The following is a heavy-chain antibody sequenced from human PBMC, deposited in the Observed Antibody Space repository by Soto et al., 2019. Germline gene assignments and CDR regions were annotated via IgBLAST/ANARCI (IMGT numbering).Heavy chain of an antibody. Sequence: SETLSLTCAVYGGSFSGYYWSWIRQPPGKGLEWIGEINHSGSTNYNPSLKSRVTISVDTSKNQFSLKLGSVTAADTAVYYCARGLYYDILTGYYKDPYYYYYMDVWGKGTTVTVSS. V-gene: IGHV4-34*01. CDR1: GGSFSGYY. D-gene: IGHD3-9*01. CDR3: ARGLYYDILTGYYKDPYYYYYMDV. CDR2: INHSGST. J-gene: IGHJ6*03.